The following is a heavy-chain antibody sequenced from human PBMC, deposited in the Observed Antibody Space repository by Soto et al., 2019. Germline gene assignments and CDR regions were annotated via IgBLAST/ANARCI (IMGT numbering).Heavy chain of an antibody. CDR1: GFTFSSYA. CDR3: AKDLYYDSSDYSNWFDP. V-gene: IGHV3-23*01. J-gene: IGHJ5*02. CDR2: ISGSGGST. D-gene: IGHD3-22*01. Sequence: GGSLRLSCAASGFTFSSYAMSWVRQAPGKGLEWVSAISGSGGSTYYADSVKGRFTISRDNSKNTLYLQMNSLRAEDTAVYYCAKDLYYDSSDYSNWFDPWGQGTLVTVSS.